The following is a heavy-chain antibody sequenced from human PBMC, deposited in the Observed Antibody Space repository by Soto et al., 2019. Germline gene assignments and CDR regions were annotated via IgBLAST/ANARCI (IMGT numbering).Heavy chain of an antibody. Sequence: GGSLRLSCAASGFTFSSYSMNWVRQAPGKGLEWVTSISGSSSYIYYTKSLEGRFTISRDNAKKSLYQQMNSLRAEDTAVYYCARNYRDSSGPTDAFDIWGQGTMVTVSS. D-gene: IGHD3-22*01. J-gene: IGHJ3*02. CDR2: ISGSSSYI. V-gene: IGHV3-21*01. CDR3: ARNYRDSSGPTDAFDI. CDR1: GFTFSSYS.